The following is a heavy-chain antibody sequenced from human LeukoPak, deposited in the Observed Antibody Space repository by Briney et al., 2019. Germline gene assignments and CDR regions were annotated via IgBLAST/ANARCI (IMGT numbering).Heavy chain of an antibody. J-gene: IGHJ4*02. CDR1: GYTFTGYY. D-gene: IGHD1-26*01. Sequence: ASVKVSCKASGYTFTGYYMHWVRQAPGQGLEWMGRINPNSGGTNYAQKFQGRVTMTRDTSISTAHMELSRLRSDDTAVYYCALSLGATGQFDYWGQGTLVTVSS. CDR2: INPNSGGT. V-gene: IGHV1-2*06. CDR3: ALSLGATGQFDY.